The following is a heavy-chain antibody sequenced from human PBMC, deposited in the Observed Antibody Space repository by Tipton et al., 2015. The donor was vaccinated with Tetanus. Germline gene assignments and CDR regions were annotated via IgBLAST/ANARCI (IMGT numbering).Heavy chain of an antibody. CDR3: ARRSVSARFDD. Sequence: TLSLTCTVSGGSIRSGGFYWSWIRQHPVKGLEWIGYIYYTGNTYYNPSLKSRVTISVDTSKNQLSLKLSSVTAADTAVYYCARRSVSARFDDWGQGTLVTVSS. J-gene: IGHJ4*02. CDR2: IYYTGNT. CDR1: GGSIRSGGFY. D-gene: IGHD6-6*01. V-gene: IGHV4-31*03.